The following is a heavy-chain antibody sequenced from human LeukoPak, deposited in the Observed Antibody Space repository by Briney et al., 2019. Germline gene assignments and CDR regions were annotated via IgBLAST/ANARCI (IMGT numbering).Heavy chain of an antibody. CDR2: INHNGNVN. V-gene: IGHV3-7*03. CDR1: VFTFSSYW. J-gene: IGHJ6*02. Sequence: GGSLRLSCAASVFTFSSYWMNWARQAPGKGLEWVASINHNGNVNYYVDSVKGRFTISRDNAKNSLYLQMSNLRAEDTAVYFCARGGGLDVWGQGTTVTASS. CDR3: ARGGGLDV. D-gene: IGHD3-16*01.